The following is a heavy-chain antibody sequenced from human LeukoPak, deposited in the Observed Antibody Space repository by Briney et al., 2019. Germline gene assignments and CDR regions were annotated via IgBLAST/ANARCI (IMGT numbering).Heavy chain of an antibody. CDR3: ARLTLTGVGGRGWFDA. D-gene: IGHD3-3*01. J-gene: IGHJ5*02. V-gene: IGHV4-39*01. CDR2: MPYDENVADNEIP. Sequence: SETLSLTCIVSGDSISNSGWSWGWIRQPPGKGLEWIGTMPYDENVADNEIPSYNPSVKSRVSISADTSKNQLSLKVNSVTAADTASYYCARLTLTGVGGRGWFDAWGQGTLVIVSS. CDR1: GDSISNSGWS.